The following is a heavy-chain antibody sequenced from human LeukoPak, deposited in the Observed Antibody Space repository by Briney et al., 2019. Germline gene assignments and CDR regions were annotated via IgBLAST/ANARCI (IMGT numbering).Heavy chain of an antibody. Sequence: GGSLRLSCAASGFTFGNFAMRWVRQVPGKGLEWVSAINSDGDGTYYADSVKGRFIITRDNSENTVYLQMNNLRAEDTAVYYCAKALTIYYGSGSSDYWGQGTLVTVSS. CDR1: GFTFGNFA. CDR2: INSDGDGT. CDR3: AKALTIYYGSGSSDY. D-gene: IGHD3-10*01. V-gene: IGHV3-23*01. J-gene: IGHJ4*02.